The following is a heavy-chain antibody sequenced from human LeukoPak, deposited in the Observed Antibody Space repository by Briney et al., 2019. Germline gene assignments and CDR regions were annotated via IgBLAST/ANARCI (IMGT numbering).Heavy chain of an antibody. CDR3: ARDVETGPLSEGPLVSAFDI. CDR2: IYYSGST. Sequence: SETLSLTCTVSGGSISSYYWSWIRQPPGKGLEWIGYIYYSGSTNYKPSLKRRVTISVDTSKNQFSLKLSTVTAADTAVYYCARDVETGPLSEGPLVSAFDIWGQGTMVTVSS. CDR1: GGSISSYY. J-gene: IGHJ3*02. V-gene: IGHV4-59*01. D-gene: IGHD5-24*01.